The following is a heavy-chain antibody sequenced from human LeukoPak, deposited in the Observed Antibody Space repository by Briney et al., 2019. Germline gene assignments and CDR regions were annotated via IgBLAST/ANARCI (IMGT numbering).Heavy chain of an antibody. V-gene: IGHV1-69-2*01. J-gene: IGHJ3*02. CDR2: VDPEDGET. Sequence: ASVKVSCKVSGYTFTDYYMHWVQQAPGKGLEWMGLVDPEDGETIYAEKFEGRVTITADPSPDTAYIEQSSLRSEGSAVYYCATRDSSGTGGAFDIWGQGTMVTVSS. CDR3: ATRDSSGTGGAFDI. D-gene: IGHD3-22*01. CDR1: GYTFTDYY.